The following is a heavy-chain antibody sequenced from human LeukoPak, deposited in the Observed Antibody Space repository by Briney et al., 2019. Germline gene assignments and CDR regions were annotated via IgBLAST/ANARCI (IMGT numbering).Heavy chain of an antibody. D-gene: IGHD3-16*01. CDR2: INTDGSKT. CDR3: VSLLLG. J-gene: IGHJ4*02. V-gene: IGHV3-74*01. Sequence: GGSLRLSCTASGFTFSSYSMNWVRQAPGKGLVWVSNINTDGSKTTYADSVKGRFTISRDNAKSTLYLQMTSLRAEDTAVYYCVSLLLGWGQGTLVTVSS. CDR1: GFTFSSYS.